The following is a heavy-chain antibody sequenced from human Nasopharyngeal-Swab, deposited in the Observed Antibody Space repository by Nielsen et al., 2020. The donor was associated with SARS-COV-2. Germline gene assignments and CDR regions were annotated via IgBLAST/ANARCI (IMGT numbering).Heavy chain of an antibody. CDR2: ISSSGSYT. J-gene: IGHJ4*02. V-gene: IGHV3-11*06. CDR1: GFTFSDYY. Sequence: GESLKISCAASGFTFSDYYMTWIRQAPGKGLEWVSYISSSGSYTNYADSVKGRFTTSRDNAKNTLYLQMNSLRADDTAVYYCARDVGGRDNYWGQGALVTVSS. CDR3: ARDVGGRDNY. D-gene: IGHD2-15*01.